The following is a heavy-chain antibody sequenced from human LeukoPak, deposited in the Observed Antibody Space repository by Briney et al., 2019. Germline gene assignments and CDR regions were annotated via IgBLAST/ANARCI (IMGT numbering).Heavy chain of an antibody. J-gene: IGHJ4*02. CDR1: GYRFTTYW. CDR2: IYPDNSDT. D-gene: IGHD6-6*01. V-gene: IGHV5-51*03. Sequence: GESLEISCKASGYRFTTYWIGWVRQMPGKGLEWMGIIYPDNSDTKYSPSFQGQVTISADKSISTAYLQWSSLKASDSAMYYCARASDSSSSSWAQNDYWGQGTLVTVSS. CDR3: ARASDSSSSSWAQNDY.